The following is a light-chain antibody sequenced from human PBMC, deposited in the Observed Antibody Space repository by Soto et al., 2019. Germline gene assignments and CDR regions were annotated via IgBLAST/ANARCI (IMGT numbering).Light chain of an antibody. CDR3: QKYNSAPQT. Sequence: DIRMTQSPSTLSASVGDRVTITCRASQGISNYLAWYQQKPGKVPKLLIYAASTLQSGVPPRFSGSGSGTDFTLTISSLQPEDVATYYCQKYNSAPQTFGQGTKVDIK. CDR1: QGISNY. J-gene: IGKJ1*01. V-gene: IGKV1-27*01. CDR2: AAS.